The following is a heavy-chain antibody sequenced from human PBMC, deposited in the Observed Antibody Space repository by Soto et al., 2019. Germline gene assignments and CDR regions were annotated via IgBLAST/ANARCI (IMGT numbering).Heavy chain of an antibody. V-gene: IGHV4-34*01. D-gene: IGHD2-15*01. CDR3: ARGSRRRIPAASGTDYYYHGLDV. Sequence: QVQLQQWGAGLLKPSETLSLHCAVYGGSFSGYSWSWIRQPPGQGLAWIGEIKHRGSINYTPSLKSRVTISVDTSKNQCSLQLHSVTGADTAVFYCARGSRRRIPAASGTDYYYHGLDVWGQGNAVTVSS. CDR1: GGSFSGYS. CDR2: IKHRGSI. J-gene: IGHJ6*02.